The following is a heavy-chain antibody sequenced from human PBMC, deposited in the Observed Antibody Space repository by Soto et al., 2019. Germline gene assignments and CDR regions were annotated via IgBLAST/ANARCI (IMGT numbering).Heavy chain of an antibody. CDR1: GFTFSNAW. CDR3: TTRSPFFWSGQYYDYGMDV. CDR2: IKSKTDGGTT. Sequence: EVQLVESGGGLVKPGGSLRLSCAASGFTFSNAWMNWVRQAPGKGLEWVGRIKSKTDGGTTDYAAPVKGRFTISRDDSKNTLYLQMNNLKSEDTAVYYSTTRSPFFWSGQYYDYGMDVWGRGNTVTVSS. J-gene: IGHJ6*02. D-gene: IGHD3-3*01. V-gene: IGHV3-15*07.